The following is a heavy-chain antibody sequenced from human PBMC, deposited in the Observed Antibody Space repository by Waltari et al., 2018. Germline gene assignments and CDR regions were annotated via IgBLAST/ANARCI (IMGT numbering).Heavy chain of an antibody. Sequence: QLQLQESGPGLVKSSETLPLTCPVSGGSIANDLYYWGWIRQSPGRGLEWIGSIYHRGTTYYNPSLQSRVTISVDTSKNQFSLKLTSVTSADTAVYYCARDRSWYEVFVYWGQGTLVTVSS. CDR1: GGSIANDLYY. D-gene: IGHD6-13*01. CDR3: ARDRSWYEVFVY. V-gene: IGHV4-39*07. CDR2: IYHRGTT. J-gene: IGHJ4*02.